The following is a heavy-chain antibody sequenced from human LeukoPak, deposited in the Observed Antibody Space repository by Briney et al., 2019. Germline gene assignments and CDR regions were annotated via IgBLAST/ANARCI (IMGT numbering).Heavy chain of an antibody. CDR2: ISYGGNNK. J-gene: IGHJ6*02. CDR3: AKRQLEGYYYAMDV. Sequence: GGSLRLSCAASGFAFSNYGMHWVRQAPGKGMEWVAVISYGGNNKYYADSVKGRFTISRDNSKNTLDLQMNSLTAEDTAVYYCAKRQLEGYYYAMDVWGQGTMVTVSS. CDR1: GFAFSNYG. D-gene: IGHD1-1*01. V-gene: IGHV3-30*18.